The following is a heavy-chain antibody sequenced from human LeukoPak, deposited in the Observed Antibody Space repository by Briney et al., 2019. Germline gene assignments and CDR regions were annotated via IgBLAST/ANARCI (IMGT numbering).Heavy chain of an antibody. CDR3: AGAYYYGSGSSVFDY. CDR1: GYTFTSYD. D-gene: IGHD3-10*01. CDR2: MNPNSGNT. J-gene: IGHJ4*02. Sequence: ASVTVSCKASGYTFTSYDINWVRQATGQGLEWMGWMNPNSGNTGYAQKFQGRVTMTRNTSISTAYMELSSLRSEGTAVYYCAGAYYYGSGSSVFDYWGQGTLVTVSS. V-gene: IGHV1-8*01.